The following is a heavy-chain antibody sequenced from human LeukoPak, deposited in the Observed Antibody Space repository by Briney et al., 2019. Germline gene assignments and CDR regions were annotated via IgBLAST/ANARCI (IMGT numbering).Heavy chain of an antibody. J-gene: IGHJ4*02. CDR2: ISSNGGST. Sequence: GGSLRLSCSASGFTFSSYAMHWVRQAPGKGLEYVSAISSNGGSTYYADSVKGRFTISRDNSKNTLYLQMNSLRAEDTAVYYCARLQSRYLGSVSDYWGQGTLVTVSS. CDR1: GFTFSSYA. V-gene: IGHV3-64*04. CDR3: ARLQSRYLGSVSDY. D-gene: IGHD5/OR15-5a*01.